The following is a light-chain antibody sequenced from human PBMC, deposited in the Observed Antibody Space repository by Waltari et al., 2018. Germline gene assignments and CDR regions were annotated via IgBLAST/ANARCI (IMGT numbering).Light chain of an antibody. CDR3: QQSYSPPFT. Sequence: DIQMTQSPSSLSTSVGDRVTITCRASRGIDSYLNWYQQRPGRAPKLLMYDASTLQREVPTRFSGGGIGTDFTLTINNLQPEDFATYFCQQSYSPPFTFGQGTRLEI. V-gene: IGKV1-39*01. CDR1: RGIDSY. J-gene: IGKJ5*01. CDR2: DAS.